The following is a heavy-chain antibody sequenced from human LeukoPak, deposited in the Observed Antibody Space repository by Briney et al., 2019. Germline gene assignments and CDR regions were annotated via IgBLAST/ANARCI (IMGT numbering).Heavy chain of an antibody. CDR1: GGSISSGDYY. J-gene: IGHJ5*02. CDR2: IYHSETT. CDR3: ARATIVPAAINWFDP. V-gene: IGHV4-30-4*01. D-gene: IGHD2-2*02. Sequence: PSETLSLTCTVSGGSISSGDYYWSWIRQPPGKGLEWIGYIYHSETTYYNPSLKSRVTMSVDTSKNQFSLKLSSVTAADTAVYYCARATIVPAAINWFDPRGQGTLVTVSS.